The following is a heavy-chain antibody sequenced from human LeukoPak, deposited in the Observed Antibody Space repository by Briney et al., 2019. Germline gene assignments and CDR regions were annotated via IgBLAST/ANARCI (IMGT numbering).Heavy chain of an antibody. CDR2: IIPILGIA. Sequence: GASVKVSCKASGGTFSSYAISWVRQAPGQGLEWMGRIIPILGIANYAQKFQGRVTITADKSTSTAYMELSSLRSEDTAVYYCARDLVSVLRFLEYWGQGTLVTVSS. CDR1: GGTFSSYA. J-gene: IGHJ4*02. CDR3: ARDLVSVLRFLEY. D-gene: IGHD3-3*01. V-gene: IGHV1-69*04.